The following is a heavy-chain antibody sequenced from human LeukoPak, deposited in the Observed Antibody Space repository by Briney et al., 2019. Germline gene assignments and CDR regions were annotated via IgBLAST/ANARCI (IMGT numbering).Heavy chain of an antibody. CDR3: AREGGEPLRRGMDV. D-gene: IGHD1-26*01. CDR2: IYSSGSI. J-gene: IGHJ6*04. Sequence: PSETLSLTCTVSGGSISSYYWSWIRQPAEKGLEWIGRIYSSGSINYNPSLKSRVTLSVDTAKNQFSLRLSSVTAADTAVYYCAREGGEPLRRGMDVWGKGTTVTVPS. CDR1: GGSISSYY. V-gene: IGHV4-4*07.